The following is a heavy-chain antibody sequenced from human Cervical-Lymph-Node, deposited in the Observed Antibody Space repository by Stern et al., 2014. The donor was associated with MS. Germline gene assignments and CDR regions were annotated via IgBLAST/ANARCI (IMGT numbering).Heavy chain of an antibody. CDR3: ARVLSLATSDS. V-gene: IGHV1-46*02. CDR2: FNPSGGKT. J-gene: IGHJ4*02. D-gene: IGHD1-1*01. Sequence: QLQLVPSGAEIRKPGASVKISCEASGYTFNTYYMHWVRQATGQGLELVALFNPSGGKTTYAQRFQGRVTVTGDTSTSTVYMELTGLRSEDTAVYYCARVLSLATSDSWGQGTLGIVSS. CDR1: GYTFNTYY.